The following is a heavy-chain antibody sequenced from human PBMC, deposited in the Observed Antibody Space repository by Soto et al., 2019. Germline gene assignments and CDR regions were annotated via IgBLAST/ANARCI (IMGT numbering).Heavy chain of an antibody. CDR1: GDSVSGNRAA. Sequence: TLSLTCAISGDSVSGNRAAWNWIRESPSRGLEWLGRTYYRSKWYNEYAPSVKSRMTINPDTSKNQFSLQLNSVTPEDTAVYYYATGMLVRGHHHLDFWGLGPSVT. D-gene: IGHD3-10*01. CDR3: ATGMLVRGHHHLDF. V-gene: IGHV6-1*01. J-gene: IGHJ6*01. CDR2: TYYRSKWYN.